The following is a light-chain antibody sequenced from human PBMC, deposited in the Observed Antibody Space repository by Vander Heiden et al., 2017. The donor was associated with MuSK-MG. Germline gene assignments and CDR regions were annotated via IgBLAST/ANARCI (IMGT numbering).Light chain of an antibody. J-gene: IGLJ2*01. V-gene: IGLV3-1*01. Sequence: SYELTQPPSVSVSPGQTASITCSGDKLGDKYACWYQQKPGQSPVLVIYQDSKRPSGIPERFSGSNSGNTATLTISGTQAMDEADDDCQAWDSSTEVVFGGGTKLTVL. CDR3: QAWDSSTEVV. CDR2: QDS. CDR1: KLGDKY.